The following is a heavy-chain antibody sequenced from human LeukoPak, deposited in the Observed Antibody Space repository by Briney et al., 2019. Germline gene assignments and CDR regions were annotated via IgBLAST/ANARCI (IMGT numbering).Heavy chain of an antibody. J-gene: IGHJ4*02. CDR1: GGSFSGYY. D-gene: IGHD2-2*02. CDR2: INHSGST. CDR3: ARVGVAIPDY. V-gene: IGHV4-34*01. Sequence: SETLSLTCAVYGGSFSGYYWSWIRQPPGKGLEWIGEINHSGSTNYNPSLKSRVTISVDTSKNQFSLKLSSVTAADTAVCYCARVGVAIPDYWGQGTLVTVSS.